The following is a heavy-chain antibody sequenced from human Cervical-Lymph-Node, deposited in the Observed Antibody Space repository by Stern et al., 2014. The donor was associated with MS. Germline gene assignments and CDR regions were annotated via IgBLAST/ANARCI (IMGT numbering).Heavy chain of an antibody. D-gene: IGHD4/OR15-4a*01. CDR2: IYWNGDK. CDR1: GFSLNTPTVG. J-gene: IGHJ4*02. CDR3: ARTKTISAAGDS. V-gene: IGHV2-5*01. Sequence: VTLKESGPTLVKPTQTLTLTCTLSGFSLNTPTVGVGWFRQPPGKALEWLAVIYWNGDKRYSPSLTSRLTIIKDASKNQVVLTMTNVDPVDSATYFCARTKTISAAGDSWGQGALVTVSS.